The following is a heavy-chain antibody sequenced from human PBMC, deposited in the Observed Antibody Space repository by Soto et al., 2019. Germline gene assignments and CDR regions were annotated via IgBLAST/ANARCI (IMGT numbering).Heavy chain of an antibody. CDR3: AKGATRGLQYNWFDP. Sequence: VPLLESGGGLVQPGGSLRLSCAASGFTFSSYAMSWVRQAPGKGLEWVSAISGSGGSTYYADSVKGRFTISRDNSKNPLYLQMNSLRAEDTAVYYCAKGATRGLQYNWFDPWGQGTLVTVSS. V-gene: IGHV3-23*01. J-gene: IGHJ5*02. CDR1: GFTFSSYA. CDR2: ISGSGGST. D-gene: IGHD1-1*01.